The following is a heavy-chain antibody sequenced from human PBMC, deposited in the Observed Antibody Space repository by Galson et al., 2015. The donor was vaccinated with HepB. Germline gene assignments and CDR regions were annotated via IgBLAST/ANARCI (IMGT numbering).Heavy chain of an antibody. CDR1: GFSFDDYT. D-gene: IGHD7-27*01. V-gene: IGHV3-43*01. CDR3: AKFSEGNWGSANFDY. CDR2: ISWDGGST. J-gene: IGHJ4*02. Sequence: SLRLSCAASGFSFDDYTMHWVRQAPGRGLEWVSLISWDGGSTYYADSVKGRFTISRDNNKNSLYLQMNSLRIEDTALYYCAKFSEGNWGSANFDYWGQGTLVTVSS.